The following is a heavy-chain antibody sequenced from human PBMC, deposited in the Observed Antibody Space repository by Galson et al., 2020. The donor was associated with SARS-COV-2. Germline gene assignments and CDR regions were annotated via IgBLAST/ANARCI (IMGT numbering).Heavy chain of an antibody. CDR3: ARGFDGDYAY. D-gene: IGHD4-17*01. CDR1: GFTFSSFA. V-gene: IGHV3-23*03. J-gene: IGHJ4*02. Sequence: GGSLRLSCAASGFTFSSFAMSWVRQAPGKGLEWVSAIYTDGSTYYADSVKGRFTFSRDNSKKTVYLQMNSLRAEDTAVYFCARGFDGDYAYWGQGTLVSVSS. CDR2: IYTDGST.